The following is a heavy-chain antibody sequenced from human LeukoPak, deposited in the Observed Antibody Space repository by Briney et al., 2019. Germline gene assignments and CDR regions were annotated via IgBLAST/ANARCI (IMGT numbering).Heavy chain of an antibody. V-gene: IGHV3-21*01. D-gene: IGHD3-10*01. CDR1: GFTFSRHS. CDR3: ARDGAARGSGSFGD. CDR2: ISSSSSYI. Sequence: PGGSLRLSCAASGFTFSRHSINWVRQAPGKGLEWVSSISSSSSYIYYADSVKGRFTISRDNAKNSLYLQMNSLRAEDTAVYFCARDGAARGSGSFGDWGQGTLVTVSS. J-gene: IGHJ4*02.